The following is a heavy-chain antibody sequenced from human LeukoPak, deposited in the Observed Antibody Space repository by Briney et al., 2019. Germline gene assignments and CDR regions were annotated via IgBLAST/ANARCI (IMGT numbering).Heavy chain of an antibody. V-gene: IGHV3-9*01. Sequence: GGSLRLSCAASGFTFDDYAMHWVRQAPGKGLEWVSGISWNSGSIGYADSVKGRFTISRYNAKNSLYLQMNSLRAEDTALYYCAKVGVAAAGPFDYWGQGIMVSVSS. J-gene: IGHJ4*02. CDR3: AKVGVAAAGPFDY. CDR1: GFTFDDYA. D-gene: IGHD6-13*01. CDR2: ISWNSGSI.